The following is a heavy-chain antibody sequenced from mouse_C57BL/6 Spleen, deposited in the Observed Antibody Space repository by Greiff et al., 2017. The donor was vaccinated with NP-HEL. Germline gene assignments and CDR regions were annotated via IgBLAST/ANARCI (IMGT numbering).Heavy chain of an antibody. J-gene: IGHJ1*03. CDR1: GYTFTDYY. Sequence: VQLQQSGPELVKPGASVKISCKASGYTFTDYYMNWVKQSHGKSLEWIGDINPNNGGTSYNQKFKGKATLTVDKSSSTAYMELRSLTSEDSAVYYCARLLADWYFDVWGTGTTVTVSS. V-gene: IGHV1-26*01. CDR3: ARLLADWYFDV. CDR2: INPNNGGT.